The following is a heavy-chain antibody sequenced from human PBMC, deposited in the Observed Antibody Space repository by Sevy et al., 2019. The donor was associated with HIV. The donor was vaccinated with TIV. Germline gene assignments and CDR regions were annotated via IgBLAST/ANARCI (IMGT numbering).Heavy chain of an antibody. CDR3: ARGYDAGPLIY. J-gene: IGHJ4*01. D-gene: IGHD5-12*01. V-gene: IGHV4-34*01. Sequence: SDTLSLPCTVYGGSFGADYWTWIRQPPGKGLEWIGEINHSGSTNYNPSLKSRVTISLDTSKNQFSLRLTSVTAADTAVFYCARGYDAGPLIYWGHGTLVTVSS. CDR2: INHSGST. CDR1: GGSFGADY.